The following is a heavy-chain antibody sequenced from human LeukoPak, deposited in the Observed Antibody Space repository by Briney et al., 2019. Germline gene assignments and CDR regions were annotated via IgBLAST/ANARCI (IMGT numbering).Heavy chain of an antibody. CDR3: AKGDCSSTSCYAAYRVVDY. Sequence: PGGTLRLSCAASGFTFSSYGMSWVRQAPGKGLEWVSAISGSGGSTYYADSVKGRFTISRDNSKNTLYLQMNSLRAEDTAVYYCAKGDCSSTSCYAAYRVVDYWGQGTLVTVSS. V-gene: IGHV3-23*01. CDR2: ISGSGGST. CDR1: GFTFSSYG. D-gene: IGHD2-2*01. J-gene: IGHJ4*02.